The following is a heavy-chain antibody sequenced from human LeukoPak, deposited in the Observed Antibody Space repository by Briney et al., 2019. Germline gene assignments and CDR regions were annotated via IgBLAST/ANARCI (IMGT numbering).Heavy chain of an antibody. V-gene: IGHV4-30-4*08. J-gene: IGHJ3*02. CDR2: IDYSGST. Sequence: SETLSLTCTVSGGSISSGDYYWSWIRQPPGKGLEWIGYIDYSGSTYYNPSLKSRVTISVDTSKNQFSLKLSSVTAADTAVYYCARDDIVVVPAANRAFDIWGQGTMVTVSS. CDR3: ARDDIVVVPAANRAFDI. CDR1: GGSISSGDYY. D-gene: IGHD2-2*01.